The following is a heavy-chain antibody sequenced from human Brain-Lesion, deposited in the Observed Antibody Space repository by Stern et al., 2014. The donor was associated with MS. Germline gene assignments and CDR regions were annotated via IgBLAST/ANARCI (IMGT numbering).Heavy chain of an antibody. J-gene: IGHJ4*02. D-gene: IGHD1-26*01. Sequence: QVQLVQSGPGLVKPSETLSLTCTVSGGSISSSTYYWAWIRQPPGKGLEWIGNIYYSGLTYYNPSLKSRVTLSVDMSKHQFSLQMSSVTAADTAIYYCARHDSVPRPSQLYSARDRGPGYFDYWGQGTLVTVSS. CDR1: GGSISSSTYY. CDR3: ARHDSVPRPSQLYSARDRGPGYFDY. CDR2: IYYSGLT. V-gene: IGHV4-39*01.